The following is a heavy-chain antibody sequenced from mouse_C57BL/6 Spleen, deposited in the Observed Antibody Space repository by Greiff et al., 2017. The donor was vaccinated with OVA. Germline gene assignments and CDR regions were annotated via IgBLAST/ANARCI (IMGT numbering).Heavy chain of an antibody. V-gene: IGHV5-6*01. CDR1: GFTFSSYG. CDR3: ALITTVVEGWYFDV. J-gene: IGHJ1*03. D-gene: IGHD1-1*01. Sequence: EVHLVESGGDLVKPGGSLKLSCAASGFTFSSYGMSWVRQTPDKRLEWVATISSGGSYTYYPDNVKGRFTISRDNAKTTLYMQMVSLKSEGTAMYYCALITTVVEGWYFDVWGTGTTVTVSS. CDR2: ISSGGSYT.